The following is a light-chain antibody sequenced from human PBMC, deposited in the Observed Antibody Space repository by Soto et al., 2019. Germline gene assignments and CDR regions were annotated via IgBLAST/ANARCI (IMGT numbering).Light chain of an antibody. Sequence: QSALTQPPSASGSPGQSVTISCTGSSSDVGGYNDVSWYQQHPGKAPKLMIYEVTKRPSGVADRFSGSKSGNTASLSVSGRRPEDEADYYCSSKAGSSDLEVLFGGGTQLTGL. CDR1: SSDVGGYND. CDR2: EVT. CDR3: SSKAGSSDLEVL. V-gene: IGLV2-8*01. J-gene: IGLJ2*01.